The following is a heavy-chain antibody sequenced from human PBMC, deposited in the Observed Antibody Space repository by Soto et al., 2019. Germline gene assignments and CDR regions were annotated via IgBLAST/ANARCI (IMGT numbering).Heavy chain of an antibody. J-gene: IGHJ5*01. CDR2: VNPNTGNT. V-gene: IGHV1-8*01. D-gene: IGHD3-10*01. CDR1: GYTFRSYD. CDR3: ARAYGAGSFDF. Sequence: QVQLVQSGAEVKKPGASVKVSCTGSGYTFRSYDIHWVRQATGQGLEWMGWVNPNTGNTGYAQKFQGRVTMTRDMSKSSAYMEVNSLTSEDTAIYYSARAYGAGSFDFWGQGTLVSVSS.